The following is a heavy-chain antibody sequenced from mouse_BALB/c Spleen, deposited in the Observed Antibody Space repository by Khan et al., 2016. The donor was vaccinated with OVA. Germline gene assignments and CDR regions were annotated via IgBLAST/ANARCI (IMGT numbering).Heavy chain of an antibody. CDR2: INTETGEP. CDR3: ARDRDDYFDY. CDR1: GYTFTDYS. D-gene: IGHD2-14*01. Sequence: QIQLVQSGPELKKPGETVKISCKASGYTFTDYSMHWVKQAPGKGLKWMGWINTETGEPTYADDFKGRFAFSLETSASTAYLQINNIKNEDTATXFYARDRDDYFDYGGQGTTLAVSS. V-gene: IGHV9-2-1*01. J-gene: IGHJ2*01.